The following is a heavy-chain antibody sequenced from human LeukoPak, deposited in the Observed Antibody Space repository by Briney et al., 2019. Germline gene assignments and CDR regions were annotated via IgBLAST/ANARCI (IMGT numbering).Heavy chain of an antibody. J-gene: IGHJ6*02. V-gene: IGHV3-30*04. CDR1: GFTFSSYA. Sequence: GGSLRLSCAASGFTFSSYAMHWVRQAPGKGLEWVAVISYDGSNKYYADSVKGRFTISRDNSKNTLYLQMNSLRAEDTAVYYCATPHTKYYYYGMDVWGQGTTVTVSS. CDR3: ATPHTKYYYYGMDV. CDR2: ISYDGSNK. D-gene: IGHD3-3*01.